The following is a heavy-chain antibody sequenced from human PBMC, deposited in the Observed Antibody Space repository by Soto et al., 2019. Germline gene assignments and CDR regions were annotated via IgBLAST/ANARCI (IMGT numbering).Heavy chain of an antibody. Sequence: SETLSPTFTVSGGSISDFYWSWIRQPPGKGLEWIGYIYYSGSTNYNPSLKSRVTISVDTSKNQFSLNLRSMSPADTAVYYCARVGGLAARTFDYWGPGTLVTVSS. V-gene: IGHV4-59*01. CDR3: ARVGGLAARTFDY. CDR1: GGSISDFY. D-gene: IGHD6-6*01. J-gene: IGHJ4*02. CDR2: IYYSGST.